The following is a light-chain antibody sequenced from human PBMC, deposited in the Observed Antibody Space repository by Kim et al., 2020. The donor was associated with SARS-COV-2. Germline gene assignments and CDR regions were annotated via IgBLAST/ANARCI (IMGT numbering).Light chain of an antibody. Sequence: DIQMTQSPPTRSASVGDRVTITCRASQSISSWLAWYQQKPGKAPNLLIHKASSLESGVPSRFSGSGSGTEFTLTISSLQPDDFATYYCQQYNSSPVTFGGGTKVDIK. V-gene: IGKV1-5*03. CDR1: QSISSW. CDR2: KAS. CDR3: QQYNSSPVT. J-gene: IGKJ4*01.